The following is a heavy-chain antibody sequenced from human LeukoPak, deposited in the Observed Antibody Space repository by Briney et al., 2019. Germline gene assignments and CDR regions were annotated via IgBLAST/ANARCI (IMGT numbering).Heavy chain of an antibody. V-gene: IGHV3-30-3*01. Sequence: GGSLRLSCAASGFTFSSYAMHWVRQAPGKGLEWVAVISYDGSNKYYADSVKGRFTISRDNSKNTLYLQMNSLRAEDTAVYYCGGSAAHYYYMDVWGKGTTVTVSS. CDR2: ISYDGSNK. J-gene: IGHJ6*03. CDR3: GGSAAHYYYMDV. CDR1: GFTFSSYA. D-gene: IGHD2-2*01.